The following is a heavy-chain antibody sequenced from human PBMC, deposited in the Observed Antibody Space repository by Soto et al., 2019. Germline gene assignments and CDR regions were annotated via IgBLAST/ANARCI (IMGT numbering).Heavy chain of an antibody. CDR1: GYSFTSYW. J-gene: IGHJ6*02. CDR3: AVTLAARPLYYYYYGMDV. V-gene: IGHV5-51*01. CDR2: IYPGDSDT. Sequence: GESLKISCKGSGYSFTSYWIGWVRQMPGKGLEWMGIIYPGDSDTRYSPSFQGQVTITPDKSISTAYLQWSSLKASDTAMYYCAVTLAARPLYYYYYGMDVWGQGTTVTVSS. D-gene: IGHD6-6*01.